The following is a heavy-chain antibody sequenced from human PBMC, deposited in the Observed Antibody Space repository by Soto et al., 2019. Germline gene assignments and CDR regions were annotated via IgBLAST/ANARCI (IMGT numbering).Heavy chain of an antibody. D-gene: IGHD3-10*01. CDR3: ARGYYYGSGSYLYFDY. Sequence: QVQLQQWGAGLLKPSETLSLTCAVYGGSFSGYYWSWIRQPPGKGLEWIGEINHSGSTNYNPSLKSRVTISVDTSKNQFSLKLSSVPAADTAVYYCARGYYYGSGSYLYFDYWGQGTLVTVSS. J-gene: IGHJ4*02. CDR1: GGSFSGYY. CDR2: INHSGST. V-gene: IGHV4-34*01.